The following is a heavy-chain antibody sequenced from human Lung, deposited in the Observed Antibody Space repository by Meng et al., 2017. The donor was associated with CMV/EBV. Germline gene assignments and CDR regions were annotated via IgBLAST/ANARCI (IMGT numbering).Heavy chain of an antibody. CDR3: ARPDDSSGWYMPFDY. D-gene: IGHD6-19*01. J-gene: IGHJ4*02. Sequence: SETLSLTCTVSGGSISSSSYYWGWIRQPPGKGLEWIGSIYYSGSTYYNPSLKSRVTISVDTSKNQFSLKLSSVTAADTAVYYCARPDDSSGWYMPFDYWGQGTXVTVYS. CDR2: IYYSGST. CDR1: GGSISSSSYY. V-gene: IGHV4-39*01.